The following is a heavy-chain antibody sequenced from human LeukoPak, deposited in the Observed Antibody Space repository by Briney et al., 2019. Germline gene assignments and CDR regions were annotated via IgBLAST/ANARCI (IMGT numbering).Heavy chain of an antibody. V-gene: IGHV4-30-4*08. CDR1: GGSISSGDYY. Sequence: SETLSLTCTLSGGSISSGDYYWSWIRQPPGKGLEWIGYIYYSGSTYYNPSLKSRVTISVDTSKNQFSLKLSSVTAADTAVYYCARVVWFGELYVDYWGQGTLVTVSS. CDR3: ARVVWFGELYVDY. CDR2: IYYSGST. J-gene: IGHJ4*02. D-gene: IGHD3-10*01.